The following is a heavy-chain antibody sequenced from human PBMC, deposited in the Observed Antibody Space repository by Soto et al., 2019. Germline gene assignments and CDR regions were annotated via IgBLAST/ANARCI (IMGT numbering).Heavy chain of an antibody. J-gene: IGHJ5*02. D-gene: IGHD1-26*01. CDR2: ISPRGDRT. CDR3: VRDNSFKATTWWLDP. CDR1: GFPFTSYW. Sequence: GASVKVSCKTSGFPFTSYWMHWVRQAPGQGLQWMGVISPRGDRTIYAREFEARFTMTRDMSTSTVYMELWSLGSEDTAIYYCVRDNSFKATTWWLDPWG. V-gene: IGHV1-46*01.